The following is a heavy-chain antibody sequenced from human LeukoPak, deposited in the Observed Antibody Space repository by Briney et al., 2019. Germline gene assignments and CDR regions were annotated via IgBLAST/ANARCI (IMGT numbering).Heavy chain of an antibody. Sequence: GASAKVSCKASGYTFTSYYMHWVRQAPGQGLEWMGIINPSGGSTSYAQKFQGRVTMTRDTSTSTVYMELSSLRSEDTAVYYCARDRWELHWFDPWGQGTLVTVSS. CDR2: INPSGGST. V-gene: IGHV1-46*01. CDR1: GYTFTSYY. CDR3: ARDRWELHWFDP. J-gene: IGHJ5*02. D-gene: IGHD1-26*01.